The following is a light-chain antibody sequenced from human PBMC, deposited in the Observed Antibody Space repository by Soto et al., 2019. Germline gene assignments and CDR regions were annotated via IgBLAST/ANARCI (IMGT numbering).Light chain of an antibody. V-gene: IGLV1-44*01. CDR2: SNN. J-gene: IGLJ1*01. CDR1: SSNIGSNT. Sequence: QSVLTQPPSASGTPGQRVTISCSGSSSNIGSNTVNWYQQLPGTAPRLLIYSNNQRPSGVPDRLSGSKSGTSASLAISGLQSDDEDDYYCEAWDDSLNGFSYVFGTGTKLTVL. CDR3: EAWDDSLNGFSYV.